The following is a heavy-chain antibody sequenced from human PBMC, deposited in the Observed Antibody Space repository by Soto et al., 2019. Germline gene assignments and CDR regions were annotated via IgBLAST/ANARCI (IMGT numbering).Heavy chain of an antibody. CDR3: ARDPLWGTAMVLWYFDL. V-gene: IGHV3-30-3*01. J-gene: IGHJ2*01. D-gene: IGHD5-18*01. Sequence: QVQLVESGGGVVQPGRSLRLSCAASGFTFNNYAMHWVRQAPGKGLEWVALISYDGSNKYYADSVKGRFTISRDNSKNXXYLQRNSLRAEDTAVYYCARDPLWGTAMVLWYFDLWGRGTLVTVSS. CDR1: GFTFNNYA. CDR2: ISYDGSNK.